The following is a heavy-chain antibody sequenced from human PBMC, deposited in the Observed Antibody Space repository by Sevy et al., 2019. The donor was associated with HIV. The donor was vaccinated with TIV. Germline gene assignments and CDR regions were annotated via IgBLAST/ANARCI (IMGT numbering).Heavy chain of an antibody. CDR3: TTVYDFWSGYLDSYYMDV. V-gene: IGHV3-15*01. CDR2: IKSKTDGGTT. D-gene: IGHD3-3*01. CDR1: GFTFSNAW. Sequence: GGSLRLSCAASGFTFSNAWMSWVRQAPGKGLEWVGRIKSKTDGGTTDYAAPVKGRFPISRDDSKNTLYLQMNSLKTEDTAVYYCTTVYDFWSGYLDSYYMDVWGKGTTVTVSS. J-gene: IGHJ6*03.